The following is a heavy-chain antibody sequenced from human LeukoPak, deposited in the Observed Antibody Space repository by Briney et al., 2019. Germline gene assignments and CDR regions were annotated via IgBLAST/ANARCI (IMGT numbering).Heavy chain of an antibody. CDR3: ARRRSRGNYFDY. CDR1: GFTFSSYA. CDR2: ISYDGSNK. J-gene: IGHJ4*02. V-gene: IGHV3-30*01. Sequence: PGGSLRLSCAASGFTFSSYAMHWVRQAPGKGLEWVAVISYDGSNKHYADSVKGRFTISRDNSKNTLYLQMNSLRAEDTAVYYCARRRSRGNYFDYWGQGTLVTVSS. D-gene: IGHD2-15*01.